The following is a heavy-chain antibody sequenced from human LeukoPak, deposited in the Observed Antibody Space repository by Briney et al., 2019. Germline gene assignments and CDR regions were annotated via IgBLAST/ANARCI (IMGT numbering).Heavy chain of an antibody. Sequence: PGGSLRLSCAASGFTFNSYDMHWVRQATGKGLEWVSAIGTAGDTYYPGSVKGRFTISRENAKNSLYLQMNSLRAEDTAVYYCARDPYSGRYGDYYYYYMDVWGKGTTVTISS. CDR2: IGTAGDT. CDR1: GFTFNSYD. V-gene: IGHV3-13*01. J-gene: IGHJ6*03. CDR3: ARDPYSGRYGDYYYYYMDV. D-gene: IGHD1-26*01.